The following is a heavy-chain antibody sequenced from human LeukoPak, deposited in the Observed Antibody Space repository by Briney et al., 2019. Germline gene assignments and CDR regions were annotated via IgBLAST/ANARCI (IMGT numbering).Heavy chain of an antibody. CDR3: ALAGYYENSGFDF. Sequence: GGSLRLSCAASGFTFSSYTMNWVRQAPGKGLEWVSSINRSNDYKYYADSVKGRFTISRDNTKSSLFLQMSGLRAEDTAVYYCALAGYYENSGFDFWGQGSLVTVSS. D-gene: IGHD3-22*01. CDR1: GFTFSSYT. J-gene: IGHJ4*02. V-gene: IGHV3-21*01. CDR2: INRSNDYK.